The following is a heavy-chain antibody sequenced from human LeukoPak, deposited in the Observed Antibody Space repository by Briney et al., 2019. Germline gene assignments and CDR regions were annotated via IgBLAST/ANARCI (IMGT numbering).Heavy chain of an antibody. V-gene: IGHV3-7*03. Sequence: GGSLRLSCVASGFTFGKYWMSWVRQAPGKGLEWVANIKLDGSEKNYVDSVKGRFTISRDNTKNSLYLQMNSLRAEDTAVFYCARTSSGWAFDYWGQGTLVTVSS. CDR1: GFTFGKYW. D-gene: IGHD6-19*01. CDR3: ARTSSGWAFDY. CDR2: IKLDGSEK. J-gene: IGHJ4*02.